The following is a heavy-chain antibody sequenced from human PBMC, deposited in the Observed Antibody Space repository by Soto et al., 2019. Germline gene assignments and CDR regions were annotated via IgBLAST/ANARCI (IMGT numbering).Heavy chain of an antibody. CDR3: AHRGYVNHPRDNWFDP. J-gene: IGHJ5*02. V-gene: IGHV2-5*01. CDR1: GFSLTTAGAG. Sequence: QITLKESGPPLVKPTQTLTLTCTFSGFSLTTAGAGVGWIRQSPGKALEWLALTYWNDDTRYNPSLKSRLTITKDTSKNQVVLTMTNRDPVDTATYYCAHRGYVNHPRDNWFDPWGQGTLGIVSS. CDR2: TYWNDDT. D-gene: IGHD3-10*02.